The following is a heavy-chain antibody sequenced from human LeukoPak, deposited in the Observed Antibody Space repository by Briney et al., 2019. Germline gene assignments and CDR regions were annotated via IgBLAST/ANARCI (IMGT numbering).Heavy chain of an antibody. V-gene: IGHV3-21*01. CDR2: ISSSSSSYM. D-gene: IGHD6-19*01. CDR3: ARDRGSGWHTFDY. CDR1: GFTFSSYY. J-gene: IGHJ4*02. Sequence: PGGSLRLSCAASGFTFSSYYMNWVRQAPGKGLEWVSSISSSSSSYMFYADSVRGRFTISRDNAENSLYLQMNSLRAEDTAVYYCARDRGSGWHTFDYWGQGTLLTVSS.